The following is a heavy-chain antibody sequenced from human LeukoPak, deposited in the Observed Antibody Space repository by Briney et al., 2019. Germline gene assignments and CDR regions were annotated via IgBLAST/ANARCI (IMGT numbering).Heavy chain of an antibody. CDR3: ARVRGRITIFPIDY. CDR1: GFTFSSYA. V-gene: IGHV3-30-3*01. CDR2: ISYDGSNK. J-gene: IGHJ4*02. Sequence: GGSLRLSCAASGFTFSSYAMHWVRQAPGKGLEWVAVISYDGSNKYYADSVKGRFTISRDNSKNTLYLQMNSLRAEDTAVYYCARVRGRITIFPIDYWGQGTLVTVSS. D-gene: IGHD3-3*01.